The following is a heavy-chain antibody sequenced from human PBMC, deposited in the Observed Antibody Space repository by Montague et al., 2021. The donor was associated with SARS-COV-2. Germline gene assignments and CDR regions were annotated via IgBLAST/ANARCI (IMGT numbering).Heavy chain of an antibody. D-gene: IGHD3-10*01. Sequence: SETLSLTCAVYGGSFSGYYWSWIRQPPEKGLEWIGEINQSGRTNNNPSLKSRVIISVDTSKNQFSLKLSSVTAADTAVYYCARVRYYGSGTSLGTDVWGQGTTVTVSS. V-gene: IGHV4-34*01. CDR2: INQSGRT. CDR3: ARVRYYGSGTSLGTDV. J-gene: IGHJ6*02. CDR1: GGSFSGYY.